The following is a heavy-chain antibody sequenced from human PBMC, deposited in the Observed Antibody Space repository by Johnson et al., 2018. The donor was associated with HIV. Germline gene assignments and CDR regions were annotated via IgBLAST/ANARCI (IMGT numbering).Heavy chain of an antibody. CDR1: GFTFSDYY. CDR3: ARDRDRLNWNYGALDI. D-gene: IGHD1-7*01. J-gene: IGHJ3*02. Sequence: QVQLVESGGGVVQPGRSLRLSSVGSGFTFSDYYMSWVRQAPGKGLEWIAYISGCSAGTFYADSVKGRFTISRDNGNKVVDLQMDSLRAEDTAVYYCARDRDRLNWNYGALDIWGQGTMVTVSS. CDR2: ISGCSAGT. V-gene: IGHV3-11*04.